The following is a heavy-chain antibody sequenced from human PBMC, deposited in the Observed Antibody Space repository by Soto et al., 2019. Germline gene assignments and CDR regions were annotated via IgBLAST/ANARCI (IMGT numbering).Heavy chain of an antibody. V-gene: IGHV3-23*01. CDR2: ISGDGTRT. CDR3: VKDLRPNRGWFGP. CDR1: GFYFYNYA. D-gene: IGHD3-3*01. J-gene: IGHJ5*02. Sequence: GGSLRLSCAASGFYFYNYAMTWVRQAPGKGLEWVSGISGDGTRTYYGDSVKGRFTISRDNSKNTVFLQMNSLRAEDTALYYCVKDLRPNRGWFGPWGQGTRVTVSS.